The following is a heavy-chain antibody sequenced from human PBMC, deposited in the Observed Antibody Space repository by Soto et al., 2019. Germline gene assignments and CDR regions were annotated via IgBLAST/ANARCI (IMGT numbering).Heavy chain of an antibody. V-gene: IGHV3-23*01. D-gene: IGHD3-3*01. CDR2: ISGSGGST. J-gene: IGHJ5*02. Sequence: GGSLRLSCAASGFTFSSYAMSWARQAPGKGLEWVSAISGSGGSTYYADSVKGRFTISRDNSKNTLYLQMNSLRAEDTAVYYCERFLEWLLYFWFDPWGQGTLVTVSS. CDR3: ERFLEWLLYFWFDP. CDR1: GFTFSSYA.